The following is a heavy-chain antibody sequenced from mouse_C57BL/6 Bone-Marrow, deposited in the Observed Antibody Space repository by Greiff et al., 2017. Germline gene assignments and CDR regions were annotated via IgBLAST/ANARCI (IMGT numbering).Heavy chain of an antibody. J-gene: IGHJ2*01. D-gene: IGHD4-1*01. Sequence: EVQLQQSGPVLVKPGASVKMSCKASGYTFTDYYMNWVKQSHGKSLEWIGVINPYNGGTSYNQKFKGKATLTVDKSSSTAYMELNRLTSEDSAVYYCAQLTGTPGGYWGQGTTLTVSS. CDR3: AQLTGTPGGY. CDR2: INPYNGGT. V-gene: IGHV1-19*01. CDR1: GYTFTDYY.